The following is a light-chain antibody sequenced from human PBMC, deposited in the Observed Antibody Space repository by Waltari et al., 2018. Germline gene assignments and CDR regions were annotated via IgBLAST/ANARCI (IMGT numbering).Light chain of an antibody. CDR3: SSYAGTNIHWM. Sequence: QSALTQPAPVSGSPGQSITISCTGTSSDVGRYSLVPWYQQHPGKVPTLMIYEVKKRPSGVSSRFSGSKAVNTASLTISGLQADDEADYYCSSYAGTNIHWMFGGGTKLTVL. CDR2: EVK. CDR1: SSDVGRYSL. V-gene: IGLV2-23*02. J-gene: IGLJ3*02.